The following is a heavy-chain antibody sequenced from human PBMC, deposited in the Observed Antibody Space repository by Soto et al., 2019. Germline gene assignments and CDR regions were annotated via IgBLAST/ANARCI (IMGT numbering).Heavy chain of an antibody. CDR1: GFTFSNAW. CDR2: IKSKTDGGTT. D-gene: IGHD3-3*01. Sequence: GGSLRLSCAASGFTFSNAWMSWGRQAPGKGLEWVGRIKSKTDGGTTDYAAPVKGRFTISRDDSKNTLYLQMNSLKTEDTAVYYCTTAPPDLGWFDPWGQGTLVTVSS. V-gene: IGHV3-15*01. J-gene: IGHJ5*02. CDR3: TTAPPDLGWFDP.